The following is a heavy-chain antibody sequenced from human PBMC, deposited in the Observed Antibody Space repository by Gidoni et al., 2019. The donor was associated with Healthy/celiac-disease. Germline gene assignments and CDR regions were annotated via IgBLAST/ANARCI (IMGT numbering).Heavy chain of an antibody. Sequence: EVQLVESGGGLVQPGRSLRLSCAASGFPFADYAMHWVRQAPGKGLEWVSGISWNSGSIGYADSVKGRFTISRDNAKNSLYLQMNSLRAEDTALYYCAKDMFYMVVAASYFDYWGQGTLVTVSS. D-gene: IGHD2-15*01. CDR3: AKDMFYMVVAASYFDY. J-gene: IGHJ4*02. CDR1: GFPFADYA. CDR2: ISWNSGSI. V-gene: IGHV3-9*01.